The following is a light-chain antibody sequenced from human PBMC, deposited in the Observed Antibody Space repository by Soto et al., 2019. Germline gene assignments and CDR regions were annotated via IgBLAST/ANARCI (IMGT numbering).Light chain of an antibody. Sequence: EIVMTQSPATLSVSPGERATLSCRASQSVSSNLACYQQKPGQAPRLLISGASTRATGIPGRFSGSGSGTEFPLTISSLQYEDFAVYYCQQYNSWPPYTFCQGTKLEIK. V-gene: IGKV3-15*01. CDR3: QQYNSWPPYT. CDR1: QSVSSN. CDR2: GAS. J-gene: IGKJ2*01.